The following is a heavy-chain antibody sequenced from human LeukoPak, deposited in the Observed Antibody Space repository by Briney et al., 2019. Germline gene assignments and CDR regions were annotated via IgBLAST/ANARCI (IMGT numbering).Heavy chain of an antibody. CDR3: ARDSAPITMVVEVPAGFDY. Sequence: GGSLRLSCEASGFTFRTSSMNWVRQAPGRGLEWVSYINSRSDTIYYADSVKGRFTISRDNAKNSLYLQMNSLRDDDTAMYYCARDSAPITMVVEVPAGFDYWGQGTQVTVPS. CDR2: INSRSDTI. CDR1: GFTFRTSS. D-gene: IGHD3-22*01. V-gene: IGHV3-48*02. J-gene: IGHJ4*02.